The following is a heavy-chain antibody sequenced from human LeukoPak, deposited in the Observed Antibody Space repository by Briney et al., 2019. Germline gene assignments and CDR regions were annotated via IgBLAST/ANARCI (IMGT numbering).Heavy chain of an antibody. Sequence: GGSLRLSCAASGFTFSNYAMSWVRQAPGKGLEWVSAISGSGGSTYYADSVKGRFTISRDNSKNTLYLQMNSLRAEDTAVYYCAKSRWLVFLPFDYWGQGTLVTVSS. D-gene: IGHD6-19*01. CDR2: ISGSGGST. J-gene: IGHJ4*02. V-gene: IGHV3-23*01. CDR3: AKSRWLVFLPFDY. CDR1: GFTFSNYA.